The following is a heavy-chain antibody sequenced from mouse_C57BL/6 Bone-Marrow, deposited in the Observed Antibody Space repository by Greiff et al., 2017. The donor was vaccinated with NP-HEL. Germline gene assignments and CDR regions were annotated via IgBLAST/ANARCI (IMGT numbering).Heavy chain of an antibody. CDR2: FHPYNDDT. CDR3: ARRTHYGSSPWFAY. D-gene: IGHD1-1*01. J-gene: IGHJ3*01. CDR1: GYTFTTYP. Sequence: VQRVESGAELVKPGASVKMSCKASGYTFTTYPIEWMKQNHGKSLEWIGNFHPYNDDTKYNEKFKGKATLTVEKSSSTVYLELSRLTSDDSAVYYCARRTHYGSSPWFAYWGQGTLVTVSA. V-gene: IGHV1-47*01.